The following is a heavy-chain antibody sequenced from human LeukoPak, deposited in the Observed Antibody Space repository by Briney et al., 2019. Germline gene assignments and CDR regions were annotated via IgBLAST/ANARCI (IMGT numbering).Heavy chain of an antibody. V-gene: IGHV1-46*01. J-gene: IGHJ5*02. CDR1: GYTFTSYY. D-gene: IGHD3-10*01. CDR3: ARDTGFAELLWGP. Sequence: ASVKVSCKASGYTFTSYYTHWVRQAPGQGLEWMGIINPSGGSTSYAQKFQGRVTMTRDMSTSTVYMELSSLRSDDTAVYFCARDTGFAELLWGPWGQGTLVTVSS. CDR2: INPSGGST.